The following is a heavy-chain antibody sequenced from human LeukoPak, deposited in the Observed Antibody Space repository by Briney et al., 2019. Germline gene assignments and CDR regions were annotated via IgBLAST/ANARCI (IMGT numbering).Heavy chain of an antibody. D-gene: IGHD6-13*01. Sequence: SETLSLTCTVSGGSISSYYWSWVRQPPGKGLEWIGYIYYSGSTNYNPSLKSRVTISVDTSKNQFSLKLSSVTAADTALYYCARSRGYFDYWGQGTLVTVSS. J-gene: IGHJ4*02. CDR3: ARSRGYFDY. V-gene: IGHV4-59*01. CDR1: GGSISSYY. CDR2: IYYSGST.